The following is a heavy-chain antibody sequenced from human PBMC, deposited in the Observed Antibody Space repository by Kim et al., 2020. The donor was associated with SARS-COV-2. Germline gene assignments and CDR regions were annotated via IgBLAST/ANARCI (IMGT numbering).Heavy chain of an antibody. Sequence: DSLNGRFTISRDNPKNSLSLPMNSLRADDTAVYYCAGVSLGSSSWYYFDYWGPGTLVTVSS. CDR3: AGVSLGSSSWYYFDY. J-gene: IGHJ4*02. D-gene: IGHD6-13*01. V-gene: IGHV3-11*05.